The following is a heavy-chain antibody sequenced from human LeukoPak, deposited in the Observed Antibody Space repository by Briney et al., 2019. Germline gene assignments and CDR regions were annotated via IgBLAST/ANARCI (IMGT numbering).Heavy chain of an antibody. CDR3: AKAFYGDNTPFYFDY. Sequence: GGSLRLSCAASGFTFDDYAMHWVRQAPGKGLEWVSGISWNSDYIGYADSVKGRFTVSRDNAKNSLYLQMYGLRTEDTALYFCAKAFYGDNTPFYFDYWAQGTLVTVSS. CDR2: ISWNSDYI. CDR1: GFTFDDYA. D-gene: IGHD4-17*01. V-gene: IGHV3-9*01. J-gene: IGHJ4*02.